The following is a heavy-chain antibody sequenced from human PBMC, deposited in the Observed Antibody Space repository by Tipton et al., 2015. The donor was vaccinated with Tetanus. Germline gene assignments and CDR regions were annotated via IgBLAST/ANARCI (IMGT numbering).Heavy chain of an antibody. D-gene: IGHD3-22*01. V-gene: IGHV1-18*01. CDR2: ISAYNGNT. CDR1: GYTFTSYG. J-gene: IGHJ4*02. Sequence: QSGAEVKKPGASVKVSCKASGYTFTSYGISWVRQAPGQGLEWMGWISAYNGNTNYAQKFQGRITIIRDTSTTTVYMELSSLRSEDTAVYYCARSYYDSSGYLGYWGQGTQVTVSS. CDR3: ARSYYDSSGYLGY.